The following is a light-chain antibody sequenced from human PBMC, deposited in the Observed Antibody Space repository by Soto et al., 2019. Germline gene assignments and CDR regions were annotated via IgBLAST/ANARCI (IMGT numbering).Light chain of an antibody. J-gene: IGLJ1*01. CDR3: QSYDSSLSGYV. CDR2: GNS. CDR1: ISNIGAGYD. V-gene: IGLV1-40*01. Sequence: QSVLTQPPSVSGAPVQRVTISFTGSISNIGAGYDVHWYQQLPGTAPKLLIYGNSNRPSGVPDRFSGSKSGTSASLAITGLQAEDEADYYCQSYDSSLSGYVFGTGTKVTVL.